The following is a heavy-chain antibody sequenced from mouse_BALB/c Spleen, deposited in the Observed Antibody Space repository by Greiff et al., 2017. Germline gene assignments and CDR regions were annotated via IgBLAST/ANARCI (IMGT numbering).Heavy chain of an antibody. D-gene: IGHD3-3*01. CDR3: ARERDMKDAMDY. J-gene: IGHJ4*01. CDR2: ISTYYGDA. V-gene: IGHV1S137*01. CDR1: GYTFTDYA. Sequence: VQLQQSGAELVRPGVSVKISCKGSGYTFTDYAMHWVKQSHAKSLEWIGVISTYYGDASYNQKFKGKATMTVDKSSSTAYMELARLTSEDSAIYYCARERDMKDAMDYWGQGTSVTVSS.